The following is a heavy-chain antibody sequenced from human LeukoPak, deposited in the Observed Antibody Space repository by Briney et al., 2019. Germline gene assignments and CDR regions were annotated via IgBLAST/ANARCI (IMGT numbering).Heavy chain of an antibody. J-gene: IGHJ4*02. D-gene: IGHD6-13*01. Sequence: ASVKVSCKASGYTFTGHYIHWVRQAPGQGLEWMGWINTNTGNPTYAQGFTGRFVFSLDTSVSTAYLQISSLKAEDTAVYYCARGSLKAAGTLGYWGQGTLVTVSS. CDR2: INTNTGNP. CDR3: ARGSLKAAGTLGY. V-gene: IGHV7-4-1*02. CDR1: GYTFTGHY.